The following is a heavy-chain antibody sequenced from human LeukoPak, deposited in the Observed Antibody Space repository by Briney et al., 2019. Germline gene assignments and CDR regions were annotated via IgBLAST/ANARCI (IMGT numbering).Heavy chain of an antibody. J-gene: IGHJ4*02. CDR1: GYTFTSYG. D-gene: IGHD2-15*01. Sequence: ASVKVSCKASGYTFTSYGISWVRQAPGQGLEWMGWINPNSGVTNYAQKFQGRVTMTRDTSITTAYMDLTRLRSDDTAVYYCARDSAVVVDVATTPGDYWGQGTLVTVSS. V-gene: IGHV1-2*02. CDR3: ARDSAVVVDVATTPGDY. CDR2: INPNSGVT.